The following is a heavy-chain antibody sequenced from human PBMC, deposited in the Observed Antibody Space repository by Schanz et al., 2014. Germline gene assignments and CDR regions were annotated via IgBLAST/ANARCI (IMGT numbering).Heavy chain of an antibody. V-gene: IGHV3-23*01. CDR3: AASSGWHPSTDY. J-gene: IGHJ4*02. CDR1: GFSFGTYA. Sequence: EVHLLESGGGLVQPGGSLRLSCAASGFSFGTYAMSWVRQAPGKGLLWVSSISGTGGDDTYYADSVKGRFTISRDNAKSSLYLQMNSLRVEDTAVYYCAASSGWHPSTDYWGQGTLVTVSS. CDR2: ISGTGGDDT. D-gene: IGHD6-19*01.